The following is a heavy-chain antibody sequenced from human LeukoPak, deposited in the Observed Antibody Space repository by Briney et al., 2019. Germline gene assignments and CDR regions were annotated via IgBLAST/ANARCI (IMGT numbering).Heavy chain of an antibody. CDR2: ISWDGRTT. CDR1: GFTFEDYA. D-gene: IGHD6-19*01. V-gene: IGHV3-43*01. Sequence: GGSLRLSCAASGFTFEDYAMHWVRQAPGKGPEWVFLISWDGRTTYYADSVKGRFTISRDNSKNSLYLQMNSLRTEDTALYYCTKDLSPGSGWKFDNWGQGTLVTVSS. CDR3: TKDLSPGSGWKFDN. J-gene: IGHJ4*02.